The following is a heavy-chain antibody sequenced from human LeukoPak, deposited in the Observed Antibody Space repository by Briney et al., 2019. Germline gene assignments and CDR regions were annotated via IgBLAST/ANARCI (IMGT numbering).Heavy chain of an antibody. Sequence: GGSLRLSCAASGFTFSSYAMHWVRQAPGKGLEWVAVISYDGSNKYYADSVKGRFTISRDNSKNTLYLQMNSLRAEDTAVYYCAADCYDSAFDIWGQGTMVTVSS. V-gene: IGHV3-30-3*01. CDR2: ISYDGSNK. J-gene: IGHJ3*02. D-gene: IGHD3-22*01. CDR1: GFTFSSYA. CDR3: AADCYDSAFDI.